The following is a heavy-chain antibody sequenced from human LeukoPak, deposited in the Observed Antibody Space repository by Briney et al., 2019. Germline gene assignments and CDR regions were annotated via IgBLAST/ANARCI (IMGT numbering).Heavy chain of an antibody. Sequence: PGGSLRLSCAASGFSLGTYWMSWVRQAPGKGLEWVANIKHDGSEKYYVDSVKGRFTISRDNAKNSLYLQLSSLRDEDTAVYYCASFDWSYFDYWGQGTLVTVSS. CDR2: IKHDGSEK. CDR1: GFSLGTYW. CDR3: ASFDWSYFDY. J-gene: IGHJ4*02. V-gene: IGHV3-7*01. D-gene: IGHD3-9*01.